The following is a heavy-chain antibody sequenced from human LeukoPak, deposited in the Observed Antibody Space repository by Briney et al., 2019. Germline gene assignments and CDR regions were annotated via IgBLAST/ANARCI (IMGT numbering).Heavy chain of an antibody. CDR2: IYSGGST. CDR1: GFTVSSNY. V-gene: IGHV3-66*01. Sequence: GGSLRLSCAASGFTVSSNYMSWVRQAPGKGLEWVSVIYSGGSTYYADSVKGRFTISRDNSKNTLYLQMNSLRAEDTAVYYCARDYSGYCSGGSCYSDYYYGMDVWGQETTVTVSS. CDR3: ARDYSGYCSGGSCYSDYYYGMDV. D-gene: IGHD2-15*01. J-gene: IGHJ6*02.